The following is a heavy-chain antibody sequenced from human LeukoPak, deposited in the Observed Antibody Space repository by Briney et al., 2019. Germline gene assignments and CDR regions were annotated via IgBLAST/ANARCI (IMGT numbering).Heavy chain of an antibody. CDR2: INHSGST. D-gene: IGHD4-11*01. J-gene: IGHJ5*02. CDR3: ARSAMTTVTSNWFDP. Sequence: SETLSLTCTVSGGSIKSYFWSWIRQAAGKGLEWIGEINHSGSTNYNPSLKSRVTISVDRSKNQFSLKLSSVTAADTAVYYCARSAMTTVTSNWFDPWGQGTLVTVSS. V-gene: IGHV4-34*01. CDR1: GGSIKSYF.